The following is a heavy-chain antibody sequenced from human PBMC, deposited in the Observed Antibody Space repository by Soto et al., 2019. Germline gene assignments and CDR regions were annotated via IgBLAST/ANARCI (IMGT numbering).Heavy chain of an antibody. CDR2: IWYDGSNK. Sequence: PGGSLRLSCAASGFTLSSYGMHWVRQAPGKGLEWVAVIWYDGSNKYYADSVKGRFTISRDNSKNTLYLQMNSLRAEDTAVYYCARAPAPFDWLPRDDAFDIWGQGTMVTVSS. J-gene: IGHJ3*02. CDR1: GFTLSSYG. D-gene: IGHD3-9*01. CDR3: ARAPAPFDWLPRDDAFDI. V-gene: IGHV3-33*01.